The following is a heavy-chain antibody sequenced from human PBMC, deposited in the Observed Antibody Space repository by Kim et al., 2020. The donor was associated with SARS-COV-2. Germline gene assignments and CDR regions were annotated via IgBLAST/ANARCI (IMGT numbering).Heavy chain of an antibody. J-gene: IGHJ3*02. D-gene: IGHD6-19*01. CDR3: ARAGAYSSGWGDAFDI. CDR2: MNPNSGNT. Sequence: ASVKVSCRASGYTFTSYDINWVRQATGQGLEWMGWMNPNSGNTGYAQKFQGRVTMTRNTSISTAYMELSSLKAEDTAVYYCARAGAYSSGWGDAFDIWGQGTMVTVSS. CDR1: GYTFTSYD. V-gene: IGHV1-8*01.